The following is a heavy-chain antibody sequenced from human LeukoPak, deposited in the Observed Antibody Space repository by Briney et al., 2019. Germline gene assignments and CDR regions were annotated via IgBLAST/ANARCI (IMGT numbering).Heavy chain of an antibody. Sequence: GGSLRLSCAASAFTFSTYAMSWVRQAPGKGLEWVSAISGSGGTTYYADSVKGRFTTSRDNSKNTLYLQMNSLRAEDTAVYYCAKAQVALPRFYYFDYWGRGTLVTVSS. CDR1: AFTFSTYA. J-gene: IGHJ4*02. CDR2: ISGSGGTT. CDR3: AKAQVALPRFYYFDY. D-gene: IGHD2-15*01. V-gene: IGHV3-23*01.